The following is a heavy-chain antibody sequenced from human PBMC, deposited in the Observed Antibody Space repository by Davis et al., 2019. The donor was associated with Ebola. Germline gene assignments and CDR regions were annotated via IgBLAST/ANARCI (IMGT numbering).Heavy chain of an antibody. CDR1: GGSISSSYW. J-gene: IGHJ4*02. Sequence: MPGGSLRLSCAVSGGSISSSYWWSWVRQPPGKGLEWIGEIYHTGSTNYNPSLKSRVTISADKSKNQFSLKLSSVTAADTAVYFCARDREWLVQGYFDYWGQGTLVTVSS. CDR2: IYHTGST. D-gene: IGHD6-19*01. CDR3: ARDREWLVQGYFDY. V-gene: IGHV4-4*01.